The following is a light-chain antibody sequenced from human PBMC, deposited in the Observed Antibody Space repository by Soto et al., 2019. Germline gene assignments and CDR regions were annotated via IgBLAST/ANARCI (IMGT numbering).Light chain of an antibody. CDR2: GAS. Sequence: EIVLTQYTGTLSLSPGERSTLSCMASQSVSSSYLAWYLHKPGQAPRLLIYGASSRATGIPDRFSGSGSGTDFTLTISRLEPEDFAVYYCQQYGTARHGTFGQGTRLEIK. J-gene: IGKJ5*01. V-gene: IGKV3-20*01. CDR1: QSVSSSY. CDR3: QQYGTARHGT.